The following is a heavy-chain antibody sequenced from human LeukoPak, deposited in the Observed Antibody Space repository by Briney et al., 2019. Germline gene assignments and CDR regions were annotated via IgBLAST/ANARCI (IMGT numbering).Heavy chain of an antibody. V-gene: IGHV3-48*01. CDR3: AKDLVDYYDISGSYFDY. D-gene: IGHD3-22*01. CDR1: GFTFSSYS. J-gene: IGHJ4*02. CDR2: ISSSSSTI. Sequence: GGSLRLSCAASGFTFSSYSMNWVRQAPGKGLEWVSYISSSSSTIYYADSAKGRFTISRDNSKNTLYLQMNSLRAEDTAVYYCAKDLVDYYDISGSYFDYWGQGTLVTVSS.